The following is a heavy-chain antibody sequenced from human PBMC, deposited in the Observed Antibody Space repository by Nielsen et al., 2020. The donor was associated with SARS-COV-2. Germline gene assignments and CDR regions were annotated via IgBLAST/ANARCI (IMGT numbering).Heavy chain of an antibody. Sequence: GESLKISCAASGFPFSLYTMAWVRQAPGKGLEWVSSISTGSSYIYYPDSLKGRFTISRDNSKNTLYLQMNSLRAEDTALYYCASGEGYWGQGTLVTVSS. CDR3: ASGEGY. CDR2: ISTGSSYI. CDR1: GFPFSLYT. J-gene: IGHJ4*02. V-gene: IGHV3-21*04. D-gene: IGHD3-10*01.